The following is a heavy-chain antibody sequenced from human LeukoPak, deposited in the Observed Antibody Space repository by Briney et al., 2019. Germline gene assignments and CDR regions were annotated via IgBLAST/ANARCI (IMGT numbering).Heavy chain of an antibody. Sequence: PGGSLSLSCAASGFNFGNYGMSWVRQAPGKGLEWVSAISGSGGSTYYADSVKGRFTISRDNSKNTLYLQMNSLRAEDTAVYYCAKDYHIAAMVPAYWGQGTLVTVSS. CDR1: GFNFGNYG. D-gene: IGHD5-18*01. CDR3: AKDYHIAAMVPAY. CDR2: ISGSGGST. V-gene: IGHV3-23*01. J-gene: IGHJ4*02.